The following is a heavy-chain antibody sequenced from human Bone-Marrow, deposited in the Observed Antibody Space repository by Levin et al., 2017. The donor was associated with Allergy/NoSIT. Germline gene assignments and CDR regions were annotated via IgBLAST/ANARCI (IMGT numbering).Heavy chain of an antibody. CDR1: GDSISIGDSY. D-gene: IGHD2-2*01. V-gene: IGHV4-31*03. Sequence: PSETLSLTCTVSGDSISIGDSYWSWIRQHPGTGLEWIGYIYYSGSTYYNPSLRSRITISVDTSKNQFSLKLNSVNAADTAVYYCARERGLCSSSSCYLGRFDPWGQGTLVTVSS. J-gene: IGHJ5*02. CDR2: IYYSGST. CDR3: ARERGLCSSSSCYLGRFDP.